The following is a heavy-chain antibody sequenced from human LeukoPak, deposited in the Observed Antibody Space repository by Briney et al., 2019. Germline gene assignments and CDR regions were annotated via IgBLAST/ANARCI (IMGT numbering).Heavy chain of an antibody. Sequence: ASVKVSCKASGYTFTGYYMHWVRQAPGQGLEWMGRINPNSGGTNHAQKFQGRVTMTRDTSISTAYMELSRLRSDDTAVYYCARERIGYYDSSGYAFDIWGQGTMVTVSS. CDR1: GYTFTGYY. D-gene: IGHD3-22*01. CDR2: INPNSGGT. J-gene: IGHJ3*02. CDR3: ARERIGYYDSSGYAFDI. V-gene: IGHV1-2*06.